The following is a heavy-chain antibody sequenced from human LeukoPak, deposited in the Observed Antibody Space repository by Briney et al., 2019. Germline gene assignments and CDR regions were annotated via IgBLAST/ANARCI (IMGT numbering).Heavy chain of an antibody. V-gene: IGHV4-39*01. Sequence: PSETLSLTCTVSGGSISSSSHYWGWIRQPPGKGLEWIGSIYYSGSTYYNPSLKSRVTISVDTSKNQFSLKLSSVTAADMAVYYCARLITIFGMVPGMDVWGQGTTVIVSS. CDR3: ARLITIFGMVPGMDV. CDR2: IYYSGST. D-gene: IGHD3-3*01. J-gene: IGHJ6*02. CDR1: GGSISSSSHY.